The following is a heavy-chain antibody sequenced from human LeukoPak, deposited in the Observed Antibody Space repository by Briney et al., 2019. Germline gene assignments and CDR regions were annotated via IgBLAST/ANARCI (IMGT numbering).Heavy chain of an antibody. CDR3: ARLYSSSSGLRASDY. D-gene: IGHD6-6*01. Sequence: GGSLRLSCAASGFTFSSYEMNWVRQAPGKGLEWVSYISSSGSTIYYTDSVKGRFTISRDNAKNSLYLQMNSLRAEDTAVYYCARLYSSSSGLRASDYWGQGTLVTVSS. V-gene: IGHV3-48*03. J-gene: IGHJ4*02. CDR1: GFTFSSYE. CDR2: ISSSGSTI.